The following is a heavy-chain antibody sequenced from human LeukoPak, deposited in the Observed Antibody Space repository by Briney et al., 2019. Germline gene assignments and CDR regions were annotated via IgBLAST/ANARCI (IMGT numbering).Heavy chain of an antibody. CDR3: ARGYYDFWGGYYWDY. J-gene: IGHJ4*02. CDR1: GGSISSYY. D-gene: IGHD3-3*01. Sequence: SETLSLTCTVSGGSISSYYWSWIRQPAGKGLEWIGRIYTSGSTNYNPSLKSRVTMSVDTSKNQFSLKLSSVTAADTAVYYCARGYYDFWGGYYWDYWGQGTLVTVSS. CDR2: IYTSGST. V-gene: IGHV4-4*07.